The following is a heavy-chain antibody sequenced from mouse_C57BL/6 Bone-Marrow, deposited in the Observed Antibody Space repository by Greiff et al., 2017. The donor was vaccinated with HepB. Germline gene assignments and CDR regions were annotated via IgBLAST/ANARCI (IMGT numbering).Heavy chain of an antibody. CDR1: GFTFSDYG. D-gene: IGHD2-2*01. J-gene: IGHJ3*01. V-gene: IGHV5-17*01. CDR2: ISSGSSTI. Sequence: EVQVVESGGGLVKPGGSLKLSCAASGFTFSDYGMHWVRQAPEKGLEWVAYISSGSSTIYYADTVKGRFTISRDNAKNTLFLQMTSLRSEDTAMYYCARQGIYYGYFWFAYWGQGTLVTVSA. CDR3: ARQGIYYGYFWFAY.